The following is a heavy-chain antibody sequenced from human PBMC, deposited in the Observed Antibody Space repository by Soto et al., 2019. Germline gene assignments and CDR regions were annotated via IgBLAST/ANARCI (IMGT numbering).Heavy chain of an antibody. CDR2: IYSGGST. J-gene: IGHJ4*02. V-gene: IGHV3-53*02. CDR3: ARVEMATIYDY. Sequence: EVQLVETGGGLIPPGGSLRLSCAASGFPVRSNYMSWVRQAPGKGLEWVPVIYSGGSTYYADSVKGRFTISRDNSKNTLYLQMNSLRAEDTAVYYCARVEMATIYDYWGQGTLVTVSS. CDR1: GFPVRSNY. D-gene: IGHD5-12*01.